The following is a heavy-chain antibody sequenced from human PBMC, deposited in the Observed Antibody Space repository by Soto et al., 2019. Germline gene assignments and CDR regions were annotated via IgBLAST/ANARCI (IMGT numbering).Heavy chain of an antibody. D-gene: IGHD3-16*01. CDR3: ERDHSGGGSISEDGYFDL. J-gene: IGHJ2*01. CDR2: IWSDGTNE. Sequence: QVQLVESGGGVVQPGGSLRLSCAASGFTFSNYGLDWVRQAPGKGLEWVAVIWSDGTNEYYADSVKGRFTISRDNSKNTLYLQMNSLRAEDTAVYYCERDHSGGGSISEDGYFDLWGRGTLVTVSS. V-gene: IGHV3-33*01. CDR1: GFTFSNYG.